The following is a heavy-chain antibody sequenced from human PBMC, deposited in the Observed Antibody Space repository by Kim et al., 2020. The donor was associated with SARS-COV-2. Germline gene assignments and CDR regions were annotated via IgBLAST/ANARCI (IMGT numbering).Heavy chain of an antibody. J-gene: IGHJ4*02. CDR3: AKVRGSYYVDY. Sequence: GGSLRLSCAASGFTFSSYAMSWVRQAPGKGLEWVSVIYSGGSSTYYADSVKGRFTISRDNSKNTLYLQMNSLRAEDTAVYYCAKVRGSYYVDYWGQGTLVTVSS. V-gene: IGHV3-23*03. D-gene: IGHD1-26*01. CDR1: GFTFSSYA. CDR2: IYSGGSST.